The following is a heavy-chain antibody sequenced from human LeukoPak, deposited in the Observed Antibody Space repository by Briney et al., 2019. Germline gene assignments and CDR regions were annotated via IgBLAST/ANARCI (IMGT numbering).Heavy chain of an antibody. V-gene: IGHV4-30-2*04. CDR2: TYHSGST. CDR1: GGSISSGCYS. J-gene: IGHJ3*02. CDR3: AREGNYYGSGTYYGDAFDI. Sequence: GGSISSGCYSWSWIRQPPGKGLEWIGYTYHSGSTYYNPSLKSRVTISVDTSKNQFSLKLSSVTAADTAVYYCAREGNYYGSGTYYGDAFDIWGQGSMVIVSS. D-gene: IGHD3-10*01.